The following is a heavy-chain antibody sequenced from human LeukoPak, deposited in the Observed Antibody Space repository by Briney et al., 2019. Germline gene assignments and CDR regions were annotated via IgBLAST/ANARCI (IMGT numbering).Heavy chain of an antibody. V-gene: IGHV1-69*06. J-gene: IGHJ6*03. CDR1: GGTFSNYA. CDR3: ARDPQFSRGYYYYMDV. Sequence: SVKVSCKASGGTFSNYAISWVRQAPGQGLEWMGGIIPIFGTANYAQKFRGRVTITADKSTRTAYMELSRLRSDDTAVYYCARDPQFSRGYYYYMDVWGKGTTVTVSS. CDR2: IIPIFGTA. D-gene: IGHD3-3*01.